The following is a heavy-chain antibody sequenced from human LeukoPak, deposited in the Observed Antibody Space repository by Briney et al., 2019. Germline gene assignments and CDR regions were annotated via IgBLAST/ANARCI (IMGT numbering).Heavy chain of an antibody. V-gene: IGHV3-23*01. Sequence: GGSLRLSCAASGFTFSSYGMSWVRQVPGKGLEWVSGISGSGGRTYYADSVRGRFTISRDNSKNTLYLQMNSLRAEDTAVYYCAVINYSSRFYWGQGTLVTVSS. CDR2: ISGSGGRT. CDR3: AVINYSSRFY. J-gene: IGHJ4*02. CDR1: GFTFSSYG. D-gene: IGHD6-13*01.